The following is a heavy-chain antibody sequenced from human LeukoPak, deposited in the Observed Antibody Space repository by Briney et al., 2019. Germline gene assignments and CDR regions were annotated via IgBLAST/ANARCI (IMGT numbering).Heavy chain of an antibody. Sequence: PGGSLRLSCAASGFTFSSHWMSWVRQAPGKGLEWVANIKQDGSEKYYVDSVKGRFTISRDNAMNSLYLQMNSLRAEDTAVYYCARMAWSTIFSSSNWFDPWGQGTLVTVSS. V-gene: IGHV3-7*01. J-gene: IGHJ5*02. CDR1: GFTFSSHW. CDR2: IKQDGSEK. CDR3: ARMAWSTIFSSSNWFDP. D-gene: IGHD3-9*01.